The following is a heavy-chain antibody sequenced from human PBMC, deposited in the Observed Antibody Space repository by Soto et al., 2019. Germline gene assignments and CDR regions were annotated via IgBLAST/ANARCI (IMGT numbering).Heavy chain of an antibody. D-gene: IGHD5-12*01. Sequence: QVQLVQSGAEVKKPGSSVKVSCKASGGTFSSYTISWVRQAPGQGLEWMGRIIPILGIANYAQKFQGRVTITADKSTSTAYMELSSLRSEDTAVYYCARVMGYSGYYRDAFDLWGQGTMVTVSS. CDR3: ARVMGYSGYYRDAFDL. V-gene: IGHV1-69*02. J-gene: IGHJ3*01. CDR1: GGTFSSYT. CDR2: IIPILGIA.